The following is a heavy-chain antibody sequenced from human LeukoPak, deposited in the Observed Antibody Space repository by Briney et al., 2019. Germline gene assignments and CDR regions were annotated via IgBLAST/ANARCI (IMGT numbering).Heavy chain of an antibody. V-gene: IGHV4-59*01. CDR2: IYYTGTT. Sequence: SETLSLTCTVSGGSFTPYYWNWFRQPPGKRLEWIGYIYYTGTTNYNPSLKSRVTMSVDTSKNQFSLKLTSVTPADTAMYYCAKKRAGDRFDSWGQGTLVTVSS. D-gene: IGHD7-27*01. CDR3: AKKRAGDRFDS. J-gene: IGHJ4*02. CDR1: GGSFTPYY.